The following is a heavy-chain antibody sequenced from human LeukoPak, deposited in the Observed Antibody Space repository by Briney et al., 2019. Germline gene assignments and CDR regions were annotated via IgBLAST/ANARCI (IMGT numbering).Heavy chain of an antibody. Sequence: PSETLSLTCIVSGGSISSGDYYWSWIRQPPGKGLEWIGYIYYSGSTYYNPSLKSRVTISVDTSKNQLSLKLSSVTAADTAVYYCARDSGLFDYWGQGTLVTVSS. V-gene: IGHV4-30-4*01. CDR2: IYYSGST. J-gene: IGHJ4*02. CDR3: ARDSGLFDY. CDR1: GGSISSGDYY.